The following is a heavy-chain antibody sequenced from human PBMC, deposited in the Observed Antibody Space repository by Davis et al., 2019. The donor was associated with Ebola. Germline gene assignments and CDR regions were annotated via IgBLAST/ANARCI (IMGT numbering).Heavy chain of an antibody. V-gene: IGHV4-61*02. Sequence: LRLSCTVSGGSISSSSYYWGWIRQPPGKGLEWLGRIYTSGRTNYNPSLKSRVTMSVDTSKNQFSLRLSSVTAADTAVYYCLGGRYGEPFDYWGQGTLVTVSS. D-gene: IGHD4-17*01. J-gene: IGHJ4*02. CDR1: GGSISSSSYY. CDR2: IYTSGRT. CDR3: LGGRYGEPFDY.